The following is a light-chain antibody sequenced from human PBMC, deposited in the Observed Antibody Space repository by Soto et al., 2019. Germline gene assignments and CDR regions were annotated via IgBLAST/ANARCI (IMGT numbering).Light chain of an antibody. Sequence: EVVLTQSPATLSVSPGDRATLSCRASQYIGSAVAWYHQRSGQAPRLLIYGASTRATGIPARFSGSGSGTEFTLTISSLQSEDFAVYYCQQYGSSGTFGQGTKVDIK. CDR2: GAS. CDR1: QYIGSA. V-gene: IGKV3-15*01. CDR3: QQYGSSGT. J-gene: IGKJ1*01.